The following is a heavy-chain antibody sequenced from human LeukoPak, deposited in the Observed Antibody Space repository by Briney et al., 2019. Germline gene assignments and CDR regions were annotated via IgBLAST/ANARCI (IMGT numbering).Heavy chain of an antibody. D-gene: IGHD6-13*01. Sequence: ASVKVSCXASGYTFTGYYMHWVRQAPGQGLEWMGRINPNSGGTNYAQKFQGRVTMTRDTSISTAYMELSRLRSDDTAVYYCARGIAAAGILLYFDYWGQGTLVTVSS. J-gene: IGHJ4*02. CDR2: INPNSGGT. CDR1: GYTFTGYY. V-gene: IGHV1-2*06. CDR3: ARGIAAAGILLYFDY.